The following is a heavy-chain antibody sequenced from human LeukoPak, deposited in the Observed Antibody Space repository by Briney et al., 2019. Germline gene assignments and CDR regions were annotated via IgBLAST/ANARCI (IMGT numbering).Heavy chain of an antibody. CDR1: GFALKSYS. CDR3: ARVAVSGPAGWFDS. V-gene: IGHV3-21*01. CDR2: ISSTSAYI. Sequence: GGSLRLSCAGSGFALKSYSLTWVRQAPVKGLEWVSSISSTSAYIHYADSVKGRFTISRDNVDNVVYLEMNSLGAEDTATYYCARVAVSGPAGWFDSWGQGTLVIVSS. D-gene: IGHD2-8*02. J-gene: IGHJ5*01.